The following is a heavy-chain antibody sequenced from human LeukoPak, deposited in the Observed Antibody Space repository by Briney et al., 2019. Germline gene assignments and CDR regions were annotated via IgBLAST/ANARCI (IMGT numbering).Heavy chain of an antibody. D-gene: IGHD3-22*01. CDR2: IMQDGSQK. V-gene: IGHV3-7*01. Sequence: GGSLRLSCAASGFTFNTYWMMWVRQAPGKGLEWVASIMQDGSQKYYVDSVKGRLTISRDNAKNSLYLQMNSLRAEDTAVYYCARYFNSIAYSSLRGDHCGHGTLVTVSS. CDR1: GFTFNTYW. J-gene: IGHJ4*01. CDR3: ARYFNSIAYSSLRGDH.